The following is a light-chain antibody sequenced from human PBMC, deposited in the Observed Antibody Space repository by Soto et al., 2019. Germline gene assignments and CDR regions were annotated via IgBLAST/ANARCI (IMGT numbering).Light chain of an antibody. V-gene: IGKV3-11*01. J-gene: IGKJ3*01. CDR1: PSVSSY. Sequence: EIVLTQSPATLSLSPGERATLSCRASPSVSSYLAWYQQKPGQAPRLLIYDASNRATGIPARFSGSGSGTDFTLTISSLEPEDFAVYYCQQRSNWPVTFGPGTKVDIK. CDR2: DAS. CDR3: QQRSNWPVT.